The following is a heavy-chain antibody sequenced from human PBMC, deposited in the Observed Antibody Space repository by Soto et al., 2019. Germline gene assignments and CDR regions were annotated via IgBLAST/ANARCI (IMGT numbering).Heavy chain of an antibody. CDR1: GGSISSSSYY. J-gene: IGHJ6*02. CDR2: IYYSGST. V-gene: IGHV4-39*01. Sequence: SETLSLTCTVSGGSISSSSYYWGWIRQPPGKGLEWIGSIYYSGSTYYNPSLKSRVTISVDTSKNQFSLKLSSVAAADTAVYYCARPLYGMDVWGQGTTVTVSS. CDR3: ARPLYGMDV.